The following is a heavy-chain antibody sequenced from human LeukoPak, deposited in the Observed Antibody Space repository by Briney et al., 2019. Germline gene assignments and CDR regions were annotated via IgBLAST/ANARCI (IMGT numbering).Heavy chain of an antibody. D-gene: IGHD1-26*01. Sequence: GGSLRLSCAASGFTISNYAMSWVRQAPGKGLEWVSGIRESDGSTYYADSVKGRFTISRHNSKNTLYLQMNSLRAEDTAVYYCAKVPLGSGSYFPYYYYMDVWGKGTTVTVSS. CDR1: GFTISNYA. V-gene: IGHV3-23*01. CDR2: IRESDGST. J-gene: IGHJ6*03. CDR3: AKVPLGSGSYFPYYYYMDV.